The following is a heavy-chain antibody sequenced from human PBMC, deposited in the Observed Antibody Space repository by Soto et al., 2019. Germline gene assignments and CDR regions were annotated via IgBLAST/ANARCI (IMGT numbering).Heavy chain of an antibody. J-gene: IGHJ4*02. CDR1: GGSFSGYY. CDR3: AREILTTVTTSGMDY. D-gene: IGHD4-17*01. CDR2: INHSGST. V-gene: IGHV4-34*01. Sequence: SETLSLTCAVYGGSFSGYYWSWIRQPPGKGLEWIGEINHSGSTNYNPSLKSRVTISVDTSKNQFSLKLSSVTAADTAVYYCAREILTTVTTSGMDYWGQGTLVTISS.